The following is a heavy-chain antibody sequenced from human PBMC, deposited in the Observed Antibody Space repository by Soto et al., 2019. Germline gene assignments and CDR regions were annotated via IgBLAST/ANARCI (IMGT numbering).Heavy chain of an antibody. V-gene: IGHV1-69*01. J-gene: IGHJ6*02. D-gene: IGHD5-18*01. CDR3: AREIRGYRDPYGMDV. CDR1: GGTFSSYA. CDR2: IIPIFGTA. Sequence: QVQLVQSGAEVKKPGSSVKVSCKASGGTFSSYAISWVRQAPGQGLEWMGGIIPIFGTANYAQKFQGRVTNTADESTRTAYMELSSLRSEDTAVYYCAREIRGYRDPYGMDVWGQGTTVTVSS.